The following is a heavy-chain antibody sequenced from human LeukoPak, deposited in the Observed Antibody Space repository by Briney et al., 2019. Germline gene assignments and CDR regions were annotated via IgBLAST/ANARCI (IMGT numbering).Heavy chain of an antibody. Sequence: GGSLRLSCAAFGFTFSSYSMNWVRQAPGKGLEWVSYISSRSSTTYYADSVKGRFTISRDNAKNSLFLQMNSLRAEDTAVYYCARDSGAGASVRNWFDPWGQGTLVTVSS. CDR2: ISSRSSTT. J-gene: IGHJ5*02. CDR1: GFTFSSYS. CDR3: ARDSGAGASVRNWFDP. D-gene: IGHD6-13*01. V-gene: IGHV3-48*01.